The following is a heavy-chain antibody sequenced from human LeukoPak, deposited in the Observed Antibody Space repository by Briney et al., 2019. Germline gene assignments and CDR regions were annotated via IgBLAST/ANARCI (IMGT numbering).Heavy chain of an antibody. CDR1: DYSIRSDYY. CDR3: ARCGKDSSGYYHHYMDV. J-gene: IGHJ6*03. Sequence: SETLSLTCAVSDYSIRSDYYWGWIRQPPGKGLEWIGTIYHSGSTYYNPSLKSRVTISVDTSKNQFSLKLSSVTAADTAVYYCARCGKDSSGYYHHYMDVWGKGTTFTVSS. CDR2: IYHSGST. D-gene: IGHD6-19*01. V-gene: IGHV4-38-2*01.